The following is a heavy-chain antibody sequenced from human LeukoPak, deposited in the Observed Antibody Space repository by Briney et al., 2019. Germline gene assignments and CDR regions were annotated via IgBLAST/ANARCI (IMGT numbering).Heavy chain of an antibody. V-gene: IGHV3-21*01. CDR3: ARVGYCSGGSCYGDAFDI. CDR2: ISSSSSYI. J-gene: IGHJ3*02. Sequence: GGSLRLSCAASGFTFNSYSTNWVRQAPGKGLEWVSSISSSSSYIYYAVSVKGRFTISRDNAKTSLYLQMNSLRAEDAAVYYCARVGYCSGGSCYGDAFDIWGQGTMVTVSS. CDR1: GFTFNSYS. D-gene: IGHD2-15*01.